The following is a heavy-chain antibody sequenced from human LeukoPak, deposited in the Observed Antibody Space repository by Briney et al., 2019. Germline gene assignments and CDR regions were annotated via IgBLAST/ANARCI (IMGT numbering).Heavy chain of an antibody. CDR2: ISGYNDNT. CDR1: GYTFTSYG. J-gene: IGHJ3*02. D-gene: IGHD3-10*02. V-gene: IGHV1-18*01. CDR3: ARDRITMFDAFDI. Sequence: ASVKVSCKASGYTFTSYGIIWVRQAPGQGLEWMGWISGYNDNTKYAQKLQGRVTMTTDTSTSTAYMELRSLRSDDTAVYYCARDRITMFDAFDIWGQGTMVTVSS.